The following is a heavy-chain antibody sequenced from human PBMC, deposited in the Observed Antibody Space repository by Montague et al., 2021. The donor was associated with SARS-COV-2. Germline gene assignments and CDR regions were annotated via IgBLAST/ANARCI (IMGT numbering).Heavy chain of an antibody. J-gene: IGHJ4*02. D-gene: IGHD2-21*02. Sequence: PALAKPTQTLTLTCTFSGFSLSTSGVGVGWIRQPPGKALEWLALFYWDDDKRYSPSLKSRLTITKDTSKNQVVLTMTNMDPVDTATYYCAHRGDLWVGPYFDYWGQGTLVTVSS. CDR1: GFSLSTSGVG. V-gene: IGHV2-5*02. CDR3: AHRGDLWVGPYFDY. CDR2: FYWDDDK.